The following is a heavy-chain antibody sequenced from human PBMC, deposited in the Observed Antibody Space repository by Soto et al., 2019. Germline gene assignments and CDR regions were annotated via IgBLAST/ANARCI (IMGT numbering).Heavy chain of an antibody. D-gene: IGHD6-19*01. CDR3: AKRLSGWYYFDC. V-gene: IGHV3-23*01. CDR1: GFTFSNYA. CDR2: IGGSGANT. J-gene: IGHJ4*02. Sequence: GESLKISCAASGFTFSNYAMSWVRQAPGKGLEWVSVIGGSGANTYYADPVKGRFTISRDNSKNTVYLQMNSLRVEDTAVYYCAKRLSGWYYFDCWGQGTLVTVSS.